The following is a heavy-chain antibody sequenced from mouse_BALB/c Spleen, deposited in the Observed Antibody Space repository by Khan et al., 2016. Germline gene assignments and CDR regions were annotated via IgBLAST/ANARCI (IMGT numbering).Heavy chain of an antibody. J-gene: IGHJ2*01. Sequence: EVKLLESGGGLVQPGGSLKLPCAASGLDFSRYWMSWVRQTPGKGLKWIGEINPDSNTINYTPSLKDKFIISRDNAKNTLYLQMTKVRSEDTGLXYCARGDLVRVNYFHYCRHRTTLTVSS. CDR1: GLDFSRYW. D-gene: IGHD2-14*01. CDR2: INPDSNTI. CDR3: ARGDLVRVNYFHY. V-gene: IGHV4-1*02.